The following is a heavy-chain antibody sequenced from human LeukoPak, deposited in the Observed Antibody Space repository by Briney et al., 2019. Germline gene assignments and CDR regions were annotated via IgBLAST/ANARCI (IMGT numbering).Heavy chain of an antibody. Sequence: GGSLRLSCAASGFTFSSYAMNWVRQAPGKGLEWVSVISGSGGSTYYADSVKGRFTISRDNSKNTLYLQMNSLRAEDTAVYYCAKPRSGIAAPGTPLGYWGQGTLVTVSS. CDR3: AKPRSGIAAPGTPLGY. D-gene: IGHD6-13*01. CDR2: ISGSGGST. V-gene: IGHV3-23*01. CDR1: GFTFSSYA. J-gene: IGHJ4*02.